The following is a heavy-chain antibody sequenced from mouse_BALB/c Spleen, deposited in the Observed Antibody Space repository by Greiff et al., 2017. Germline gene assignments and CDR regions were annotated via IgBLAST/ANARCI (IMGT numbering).Heavy chain of an antibody. CDR3: AIDQWYYGFWVAY. D-gene: IGHD1-1*01. V-gene: IGHV5-4*02. J-gene: IGHJ3*01. CDR2: ISDGGSYN. Sequence: EVNLVESGGGLVKPGGSLKLSCAASGFTFSDYYMYWVRQTPAKRLEWVATISDGGSYNYYPDSVKGRCTISRDNAKNHLYLQMSSLKSEDTALYYCAIDQWYYGFWVAYWGQGTLVTVSA. CDR1: GFTFSDYY.